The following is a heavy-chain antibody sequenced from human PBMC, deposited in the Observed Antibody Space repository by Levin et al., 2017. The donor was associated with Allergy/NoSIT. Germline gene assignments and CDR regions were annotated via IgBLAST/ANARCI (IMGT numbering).Heavy chain of an antibody. D-gene: IGHD3-10*01. CDR3: ARVQGMVRGSYGMDV. Sequence: GGSLRLSCAASGFTFSSYSMNWVRQAPGKGLEWVSSISSSSSYIYYADSVKGRFTISRDNAKNSLYLQMNSLRAEDTAVYYCARVQGMVRGSYGMDVWGQGTTVTVSS. CDR1: GFTFSSYS. CDR2: ISSSSSYI. J-gene: IGHJ6*02. V-gene: IGHV3-21*01.